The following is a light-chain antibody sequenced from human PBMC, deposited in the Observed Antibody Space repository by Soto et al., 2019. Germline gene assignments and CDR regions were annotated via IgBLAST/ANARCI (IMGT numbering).Light chain of an antibody. CDR2: GAS. J-gene: IGKJ1*01. CDR3: HQYDNSPWT. CDR1: QRVSSNY. V-gene: IGKV3-20*01. Sequence: EIVLTQSPGTLSLSPGDRATLSCRASQRVSSNYLAWYQQRPGQAPRLLIYGASSRATGIPDRFSGSGSGTDFTLTISRLDPEDFAVYYCHQYDNSPWTFGQGTKVDIK.